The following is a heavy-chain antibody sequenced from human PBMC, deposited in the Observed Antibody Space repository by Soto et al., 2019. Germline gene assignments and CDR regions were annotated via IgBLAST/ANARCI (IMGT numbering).Heavy chain of an antibody. V-gene: IGHV4-59*08. CDR2: IYYSGST. CDR3: ARLLWSHCNWFDP. J-gene: IGHJ5*02. D-gene: IGHD3-10*01. Sequence: QVQLQESGPGLVKPSETLSLTCTVSGGSIRSYYWTWFRQPPGKGLEWIGYIYYSGSTSYTPSLKSRVTISVVSSKNQFSLKLRSVTAADTAVYYCARLLWSHCNWFDPWGQGTLVTVSS. CDR1: GGSIRSYY.